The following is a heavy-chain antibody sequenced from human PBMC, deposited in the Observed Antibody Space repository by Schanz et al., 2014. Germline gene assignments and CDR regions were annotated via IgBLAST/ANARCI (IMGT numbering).Heavy chain of an antibody. V-gene: IGHV3-23*04. CDR3: AKDAPYPFDL. J-gene: IGHJ2*01. Sequence: EVQLVESGGGLIQPGGSLRLSCSASGFTFSTFAMHWVRQAPGKGLEWVIVISGSGGSTYYADSVRGRFTISRDNSKNTLYLQMNSLRAEDTAIYYCAKDAPYPFDLWGRGTLITVSS. CDR2: ISGSGGST. CDR1: GFTFSTFA.